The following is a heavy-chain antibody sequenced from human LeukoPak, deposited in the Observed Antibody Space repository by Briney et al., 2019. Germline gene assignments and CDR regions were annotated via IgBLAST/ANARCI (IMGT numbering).Heavy chain of an antibody. V-gene: IGHV4-59*01. CDR1: GGSISNYS. J-gene: IGHJ4*02. CDR2: IYNSGIT. D-gene: IGHD3-10*01. CDR3: ARGYGSGTYYFSNEYYFDY. Sequence: PSETLSLTCTVSGGSISNYSWSWIRQPPGKGLEWIGFIYNSGITNYNPSLRSRLTISVDTSKNQFSLKLSSVTAADTALYYCARGYGSGTYYFSNEYYFDYWGQGTLVTVSS.